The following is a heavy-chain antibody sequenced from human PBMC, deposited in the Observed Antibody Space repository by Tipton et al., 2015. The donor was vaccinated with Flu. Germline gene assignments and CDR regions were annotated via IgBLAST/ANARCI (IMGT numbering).Heavy chain of an antibody. CDR3: AKESADNSHGPRSLYLDY. V-gene: IGHV3-23*01. J-gene: IGHJ4*02. Sequence: GSLRLSCAASGFNFMNFAMSWVRRIPGKGLEWVSAINNGGHYTFYADSVKGRFTISRDNSKNTLYLQMNSLRAEDTAVYYCAKESADNSHGPRSLYLDYWGQGALVTVSS. CDR2: INNGGHYT. D-gene: IGHD1-14*01. CDR1: GFNFMNFA.